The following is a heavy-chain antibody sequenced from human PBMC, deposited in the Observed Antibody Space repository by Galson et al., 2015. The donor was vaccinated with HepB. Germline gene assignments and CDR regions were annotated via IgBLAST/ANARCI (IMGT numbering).Heavy chain of an antibody. D-gene: IGHD3-9*01. V-gene: IGHV1-3*01. Sequence: SVKVSCKASGYTFTRYAMHWVRQAPGQRLEWMGWINAGNGNTKYSQKFQGRVIITRDTPATTAYMELSSLRFEDTAVYYCARAHYDILTGYSLNWFDPWGQGTLVTVSS. CDR2: INAGNGNT. CDR1: GYTFTRYA. J-gene: IGHJ5*02. CDR3: ARAHYDILTGYSLNWFDP.